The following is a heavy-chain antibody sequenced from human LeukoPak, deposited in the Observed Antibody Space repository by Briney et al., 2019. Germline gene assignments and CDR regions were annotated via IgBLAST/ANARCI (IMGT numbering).Heavy chain of an antibody. D-gene: IGHD2-2*01. Sequence: SETLSLTXTVSGGSIDSYYWSWIRQPPGKGLEWIGYVYYSDTTNYNPSLKSRVTISIDTSKNQFSLKLNSATAADTAVYYCARDLPSAADAFDIWGQGTMVTVSS. CDR3: ARDLPSAADAFDI. CDR1: GGSIDSYY. V-gene: IGHV4-59*01. J-gene: IGHJ3*02. CDR2: VYYSDTT.